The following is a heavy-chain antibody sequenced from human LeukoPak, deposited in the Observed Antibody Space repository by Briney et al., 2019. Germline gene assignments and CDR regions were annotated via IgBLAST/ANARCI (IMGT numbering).Heavy chain of an antibody. J-gene: IGHJ4*02. Sequence: ASVKVSCKASGYTFTSYAMNWVRQAPGQGPEWMVWINTNTGNPTYAQGFTGRFVFSLDTSVSTAYLQISSLKAEDTAVYYCARMAYDFWSGYYFDYWGQGTLVTVSS. CDR1: GYTFTSYA. V-gene: IGHV7-4-1*02. CDR2: INTNTGNP. CDR3: ARMAYDFWSGYYFDY. D-gene: IGHD3-3*01.